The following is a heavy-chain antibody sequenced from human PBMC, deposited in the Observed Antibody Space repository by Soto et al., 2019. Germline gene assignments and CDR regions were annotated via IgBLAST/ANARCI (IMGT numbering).Heavy chain of an antibody. CDR2: INHSGST. J-gene: IGHJ4*02. D-gene: IGHD2-21*02. CDR1: GGSFSGYY. V-gene: IGHV4-34*01. Sequence: QVQLQQWGAGLLKPSETLSLTCAVYGGSFSGYYWSWIRQPPGKGLEWIGEINHSGSTNYNPSLKSRVPISVDTSKNQFALKLGSVTAADTAVYYCAGGVTAPTYYFDDWGQGTLVTVSS. CDR3: AGGVTAPTYYFDD.